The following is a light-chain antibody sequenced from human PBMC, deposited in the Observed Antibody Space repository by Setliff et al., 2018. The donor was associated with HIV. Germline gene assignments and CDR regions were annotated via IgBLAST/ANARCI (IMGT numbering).Light chain of an antibody. CDR3: CSYAGHYSYV. V-gene: IGLV2-23*01. CDR2: GGS. CDR1: SSDVGSYNL. J-gene: IGLJ1*01. Sequence: QSVLTQPVSVSGSPGQSITISCTGTSSDVGSYNLVSWYKQHPGKVPKLMIYGGSKRPSEVSNRFSGSKPGNTATLTISGLLAEDEANYYCCSYAGHYSYVFGTGTKV.